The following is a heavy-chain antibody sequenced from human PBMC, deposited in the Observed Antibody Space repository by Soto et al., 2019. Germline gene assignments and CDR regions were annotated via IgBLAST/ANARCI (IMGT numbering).Heavy chain of an antibody. J-gene: IGHJ3*02. D-gene: IGHD2-21*02. CDR3: ARHGGAVVITARGDVFDI. CDR2: VYDTGST. CDR1: GGSIRSSGYY. Sequence: QLQLQESGPGLVKPSETLSLTYTVSGGSIRSSGYYWGWIRQSPGTGLEWIGSVYDTGSTYYNPSLKSRITVSVDTSKNQFSLKLSSVTAADTAVYYCARHGGAVVITARGDVFDIWGQGTMVTVSS. V-gene: IGHV4-39*01.